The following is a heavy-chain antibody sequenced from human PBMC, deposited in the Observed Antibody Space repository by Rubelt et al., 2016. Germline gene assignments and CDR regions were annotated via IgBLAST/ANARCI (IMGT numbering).Heavy chain of an antibody. V-gene: IGHV4-39*07. CDR2: INHSGST. CDR1: GGSISSRFY. J-gene: IGHJ4*02. D-gene: IGHD3-10*01. CDR3: AREEFDSSDY. Sequence: QLQLQESGPGLVKPSETLSLTCTVSGGSISSRFYWGWIRQPPGKGLEWIGEINHSGSTNYNPSLKSRVTISVDTSKNQFSLKLSSVTAADTAVYYCAREEFDSSDYWGQETLVTVSS.